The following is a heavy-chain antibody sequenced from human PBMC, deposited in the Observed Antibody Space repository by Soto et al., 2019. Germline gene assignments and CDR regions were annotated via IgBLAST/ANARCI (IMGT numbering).Heavy chain of an antibody. Sequence: SETLSLTCTVSGGSISSSSYYWGWIRQPPGKGLEWIGSNYYSGSTYYNPSLKSRVTISVDTSKNQFSLKLSSVTAADTAVYYCARHPTSRRGIAAAGNWFDPWGQGTLVTVSS. D-gene: IGHD6-13*01. V-gene: IGHV4-39*01. J-gene: IGHJ5*02. CDR2: NYYSGST. CDR3: ARHPTSRRGIAAAGNWFDP. CDR1: GGSISSSSYY.